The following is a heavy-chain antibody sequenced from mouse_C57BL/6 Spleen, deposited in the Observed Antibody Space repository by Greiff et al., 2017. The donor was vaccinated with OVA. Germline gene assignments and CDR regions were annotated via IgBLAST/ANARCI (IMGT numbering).Heavy chain of an antibody. Sequence: VQLQQPGAELVKPGASVKLSCKASGYTFTSYWMHWVKQRPGQGLEWIGMIHPNSGSTNYNEKFKSKATLTVDKSSSTAYMQLSSLTSEDSAVYYCAIPSDGYTFDYWGQGTTLTVSS. V-gene: IGHV1-64*01. CDR2: IHPNSGST. CDR1: GYTFTSYW. CDR3: AIPSDGYTFDY. J-gene: IGHJ2*01. D-gene: IGHD2-3*01.